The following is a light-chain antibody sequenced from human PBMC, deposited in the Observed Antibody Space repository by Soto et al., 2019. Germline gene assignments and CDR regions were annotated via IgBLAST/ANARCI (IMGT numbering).Light chain of an antibody. Sequence: DLQMTQSPSTLSASVGDRVTITCRASQSISSWLAWYQQKPGKAPKLLIYKASSLERGVPSRFSGSGSGTEFTLTISSLQPDDFATYYCQQYNSYPLTFGGGTKVEIK. CDR3: QQYNSYPLT. CDR2: KAS. J-gene: IGKJ4*01. V-gene: IGKV1-5*03. CDR1: QSISSW.